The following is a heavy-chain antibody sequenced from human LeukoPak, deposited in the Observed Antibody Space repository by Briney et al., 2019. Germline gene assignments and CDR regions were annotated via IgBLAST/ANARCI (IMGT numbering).Heavy chain of an antibody. V-gene: IGHV1-46*03. J-gene: IGHJ5*02. CDR2: INPSGGST. CDR3: VVEWRAAGTVSWFDP. D-gene: IGHD6-13*01. CDR1: GYTFIGYY. Sequence: GASVKVSCKTSGYTFIGYYMHWVRQAPGQGLEWMGIINPSGGSTSYAQKFQGRVTMTRDTSTSTVYMELSSLRSEDTAVYYCVVEWRAAGTVSWFDPWGQGTLVTVSS.